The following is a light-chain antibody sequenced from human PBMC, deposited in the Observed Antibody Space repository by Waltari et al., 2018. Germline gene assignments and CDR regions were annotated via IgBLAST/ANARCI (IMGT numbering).Light chain of an antibody. CDR3: QQYNSYSGT. CDR1: QDISRW. V-gene: IGKV1D-16*01. Sequence: DIQMTQSPSSVSASVGDRVIITCRASQDISRWLAWYQQTPGKAPKFLIYDASTLQSGVPSRFSGTGSGTEFTLTISSLQPDDFATYYCQQYNSYSGTFGQGTKVEIK. CDR2: DAS. J-gene: IGKJ1*01.